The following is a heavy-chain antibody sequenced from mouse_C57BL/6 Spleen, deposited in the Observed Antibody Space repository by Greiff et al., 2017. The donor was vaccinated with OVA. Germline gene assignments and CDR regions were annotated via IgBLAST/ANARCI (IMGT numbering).Heavy chain of an antibody. Sequence: QVQLQQSGPELVKPGASVKISCKASGYAFSSSWMNWVKQRPGKGLEWIGRIYPGDGDTNYNGKFKGKATLTADKSSSTAYMQLSSLTSEDSAVYFCARGYGSSSWYFDVWGTGTTVTVSS. J-gene: IGHJ1*03. V-gene: IGHV1-82*01. CDR2: IYPGDGDT. D-gene: IGHD1-1*01. CDR3: ARGYGSSSWYFDV. CDR1: GYAFSSSW.